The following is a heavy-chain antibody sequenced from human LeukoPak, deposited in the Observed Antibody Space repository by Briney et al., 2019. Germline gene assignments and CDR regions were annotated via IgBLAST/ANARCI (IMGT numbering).Heavy chain of an antibody. CDR2: INTDGSST. Sequence: GGSLRLSCAASGFTFSSYWMLWVRQAPGKGLVWVSRINTDGSSTSYADSVKGRFTISRDNAKNTLYLQMNSLRAEDTAVYYCAGDLRSNGDYYFDYWGQGTLVTVSS. J-gene: IGHJ4*02. V-gene: IGHV3-74*01. CDR3: AGDLRSNGDYYFDY. CDR1: GFTFSSYW. D-gene: IGHD4-17*01.